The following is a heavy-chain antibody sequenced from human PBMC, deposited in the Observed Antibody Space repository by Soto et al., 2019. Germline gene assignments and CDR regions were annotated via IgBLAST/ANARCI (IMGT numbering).Heavy chain of an antibody. CDR2: IFYTGST. Sequence: PSETLSLTCTVSGGSISGHYWIWIRQSPGKGLEWIGHIFYTGSTNYNPSLKSRVTLSADTSKNQFSLRLTSVTAADTAVYYCARVGSSGWSPDYWGQGTLVTVS. J-gene: IGHJ4*02. CDR3: ARVGSSGWSPDY. CDR1: GGSISGHY. D-gene: IGHD6-19*01. V-gene: IGHV4-59*11.